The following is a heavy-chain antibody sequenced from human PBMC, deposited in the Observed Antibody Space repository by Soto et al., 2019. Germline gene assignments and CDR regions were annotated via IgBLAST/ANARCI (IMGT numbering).Heavy chain of an antibody. CDR2: IYYSGST. CDR1: GGSISSYY. J-gene: IGHJ3*01. V-gene: IGHV4-59*01. D-gene: IGHD7-27*01. Sequence: QVQLQESGPGLVKPSETLSLTCTVAGGSISSYYWSWIRQPPGKGLEWIGYIYYSGSTNYNPSLKSRVTISVDTSKINFSLRLSSVTAADTAVYYCARAWGDAFDCWGQGTMVTVSS. CDR3: ARAWGDAFDC.